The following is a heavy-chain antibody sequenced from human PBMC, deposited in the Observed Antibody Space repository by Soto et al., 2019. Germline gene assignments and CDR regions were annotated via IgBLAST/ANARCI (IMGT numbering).Heavy chain of an antibody. D-gene: IGHD6-13*01. Sequence: ASVKVSCKASGYTFTGYDMHWVRQAPGQGLEWMGWINPNSGGTNYAQKFQGRVTMTRDTSINTAYMELSRLRSDDTAVYYCARVLPYSSSSFRHPGHDAFDIWGQGTMVTLS. J-gene: IGHJ3*02. CDR1: GYTFTGYD. CDR3: ARVLPYSSSSFRHPGHDAFDI. V-gene: IGHV1-2*02. CDR2: INPNSGGT.